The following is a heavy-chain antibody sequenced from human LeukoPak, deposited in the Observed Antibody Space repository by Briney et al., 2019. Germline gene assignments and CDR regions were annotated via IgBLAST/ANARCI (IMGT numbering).Heavy chain of an antibody. CDR1: GGSFSGFR. J-gene: IGHJ3*02. CDR2: INHSGGT. D-gene: IGHD2-2*01. CDR3: ALELVVPAALERLNAFDI. V-gene: IGHV4-34*01. Sequence: SETLSLTCAVSGGSFSGFRWHWIRQPPGKGPEWIGEINHSGGTAYNPSLKSRVTISVDTSKIQFSLNLTSVTAADTAVYYCALELVVPAALERLNAFDIWGHGTMVTVSS.